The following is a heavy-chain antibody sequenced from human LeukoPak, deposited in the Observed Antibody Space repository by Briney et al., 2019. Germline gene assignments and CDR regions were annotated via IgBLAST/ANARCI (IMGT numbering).Heavy chain of an antibody. CDR2: IHSGGSS. Sequence: PGGSLRLSCTASGFTVSHNYMHWVRQAPGKGLEWVSVIHSGGSSYHADSVKGRFTISRDNSKNTVFLQLNSLRAEDTAVYYCARGPPAENFIDFWGQGPLVPVPS. V-gene: IGHV3-53*01. J-gene: IGHJ4*02. D-gene: IGHD2-2*01. CDR1: GFTVSHNY. CDR3: ARGPPAENFIDF.